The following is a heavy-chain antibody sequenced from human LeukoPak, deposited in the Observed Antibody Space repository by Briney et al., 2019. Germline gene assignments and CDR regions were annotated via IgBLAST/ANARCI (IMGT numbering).Heavy chain of an antibody. CDR3: ARDSDGYIDYFDY. J-gene: IGHJ4*02. V-gene: IGHV3-30*03. Sequence: GSLRLSCVASGFTFSNHGMHWVRQPPGKGLECVAVTSHDGSNKYYADSVKGRFTISRDTSKNTLYLQMNSLRAEDTAVYYCARDSDGYIDYFDYWGQGTLVTVSS. CDR1: GFTFSNHG. CDR2: TSHDGSNK. D-gene: IGHD5-24*01.